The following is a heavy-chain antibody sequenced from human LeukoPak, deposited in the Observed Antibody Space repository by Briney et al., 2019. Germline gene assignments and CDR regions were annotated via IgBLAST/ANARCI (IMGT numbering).Heavy chain of an antibody. D-gene: IGHD2-2*01. CDR1: GYTYTSYG. CDR2: ISAYNGNT. V-gene: IGHV1-18*01. CDR3: AREGRVPAAKPCDY. Sequence: ASVKVSCKASGYTYTSYGISWVRQAPGQGLEWMGWISAYNGNTNYAQKLQGRVTMTTDTSTSTAYMELRSLRSDDTAVYYCAREGRVPAAKPCDYWGQGTLVTVSS. J-gene: IGHJ4*02.